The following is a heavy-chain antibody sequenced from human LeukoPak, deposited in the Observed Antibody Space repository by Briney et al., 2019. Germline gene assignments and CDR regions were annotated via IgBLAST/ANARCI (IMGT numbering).Heavy chain of an antibody. CDR1: GYTFTSYY. Sequence: ASVKVSCKASGYTFTSYYMHWVRQDPGQGLEWMAIINPSGGSTSYAQKFQGRVTMTRDTSTSTVYMELSSLRSEDTAVYYCARDGSTAGAFDIWGQGTMVTVSS. D-gene: IGHD6-13*01. CDR3: ARDGSTAGAFDI. J-gene: IGHJ3*02. V-gene: IGHV1-46*01. CDR2: INPSGGST.